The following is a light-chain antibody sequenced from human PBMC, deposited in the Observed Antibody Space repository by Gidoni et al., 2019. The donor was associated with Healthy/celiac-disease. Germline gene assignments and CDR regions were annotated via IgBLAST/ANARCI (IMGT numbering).Light chain of an antibody. CDR2: KDS. CDR1: ALPKQY. J-gene: IGLJ2*01. Sequence: SYELTQPPSVSVSPGQTARITCSGDALPKQYASWYQQKPGQAPVLVIYKDSERPSGIPERFSGSSSGTTVTLTISGVQAEDEAEYYCQLADSRGTLVVFGGGTKLTVL. V-gene: IGLV3-25*03. CDR3: QLADSRGTLVV.